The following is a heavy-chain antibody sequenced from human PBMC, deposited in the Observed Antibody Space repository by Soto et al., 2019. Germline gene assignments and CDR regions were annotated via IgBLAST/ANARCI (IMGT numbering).Heavy chain of an antibody. CDR2: INHSGST. CDR3: ARGLSVTTSWGYYYYYYSMDV. CDR1: GGSFSGYY. J-gene: IGHJ6*02. D-gene: IGHD4-17*01. V-gene: IGHV4-34*01. Sequence: ETLSLTCAVYGGSFSGYYWSWIRQPPGKGLEWIGEINHSGSTNYNPSLKSRVTISVDTSKNQFSLKLSSVTAADTAVYYCARGLSVTTSWGYYYYYYSMDVWGQGTTVTVSS.